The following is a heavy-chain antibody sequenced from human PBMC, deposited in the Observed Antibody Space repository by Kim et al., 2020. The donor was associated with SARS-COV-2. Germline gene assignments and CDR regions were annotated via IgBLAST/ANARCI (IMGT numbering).Heavy chain of an antibody. CDR1: GGSISSSSYY. CDR3: ARQDIVGATFYYYYYGMDV. J-gene: IGHJ6*02. V-gene: IGHV4-39*01. CDR2: IYYSGST. Sequence: SETLSLTCTVSGGSISSSSYYWGWIRQPPGKGLEWIGSIYYSGSTYYNPSLKSRVTISVDTSKNQFSLKLSSVTAADTAVYYCARQDIVGATFYYYYYGMDVWGQGTTVTVSS. D-gene: IGHD1-26*01.